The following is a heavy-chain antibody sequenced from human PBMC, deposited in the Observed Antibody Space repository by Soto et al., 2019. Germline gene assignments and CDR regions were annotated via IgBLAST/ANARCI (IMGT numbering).Heavy chain of an antibody. CDR1: GGTFSSYA. CDR3: ARDSYYDFWSGTVGYGMDV. Sequence: QVQLVQSGAEVKKPGSSVKVSCKASGGTFSSYAISWVRQAPGQGLEWMGGIIPIFGTANYAQKFQGRVTITADESTSTAYMELSSLRSEDTAVYYCARDSYYDFWSGTVGYGMDVWGQGTTVTVSS. CDR2: IIPIFGTA. J-gene: IGHJ6*02. D-gene: IGHD3-3*01. V-gene: IGHV1-69*01.